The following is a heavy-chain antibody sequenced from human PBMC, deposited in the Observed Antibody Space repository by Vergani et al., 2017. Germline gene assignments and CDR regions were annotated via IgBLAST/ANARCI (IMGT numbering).Heavy chain of an antibody. CDR2: FLPANGET. CDR3: ATALRYCSGGSCYWFDP. J-gene: IGHJ5*02. Sequence: QLQLVQSGPEVINPPPSPLLSSXFXXFSPSLXXXPSFRQPPGKRLVWMVGFLPANGETIYAQKFQGRVTMTEDTSTDTAYMELSSLRSEDTAVYYCATALRYCSGGSCYWFDPWGQGTLVTVSS. CDR1: XFSPSLXX. D-gene: IGHD2-15*01. V-gene: IGHV1-24*01.